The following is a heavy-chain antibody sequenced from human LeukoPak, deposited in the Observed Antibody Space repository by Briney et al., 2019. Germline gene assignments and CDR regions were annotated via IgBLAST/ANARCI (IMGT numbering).Heavy chain of an antibody. Sequence: GGSLRLSCAASGFTFSSYGMHWVRQAPGKGLEWVTFIPYDGSNKYYADPVKGRFTISRDNSKNTLYLQMNSLRAEDTAVYYCAKDRMVYYGGNYYMDVWGKGTTVTVSS. V-gene: IGHV3-30*02. J-gene: IGHJ6*03. CDR2: IPYDGSNK. CDR3: AKDRMVYYGGNYYMDV. CDR1: GFTFSSYG. D-gene: IGHD4-23*01.